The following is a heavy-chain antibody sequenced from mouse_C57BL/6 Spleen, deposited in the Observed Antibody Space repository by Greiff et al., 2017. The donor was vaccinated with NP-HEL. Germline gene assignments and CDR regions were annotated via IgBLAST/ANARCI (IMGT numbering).Heavy chain of an antibody. V-gene: IGHV1-22*01. CDR3: ARSGGDYYSNYDWYFDV. CDR1: GYTFTDYN. J-gene: IGHJ1*03. Sequence: EVQLQQSGPELVKPGASVKMSCKASGYTFTDYNMHWVKQSHGKSLEWIGYINPNNGGTSYNQKFKGKATLTVNKSSSTAYMELRSLTSEDSAVYYCARSGGDYYSNYDWYFDVWGTGTTVTVSS. D-gene: IGHD2-5*01. CDR2: INPNNGGT.